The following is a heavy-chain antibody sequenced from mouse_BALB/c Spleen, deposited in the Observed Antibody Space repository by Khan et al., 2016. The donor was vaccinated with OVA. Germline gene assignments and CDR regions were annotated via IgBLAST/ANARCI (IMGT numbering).Heavy chain of an antibody. Sequence: EVELVESGGGLVRPGGSLKLSCAASGFSFSSYSMSWVRQTPEKRLEWVATISSGGSYTYYPDSVKGRFTISRDNAKNTLYLQMSSLKSEDTAMYYCTRQRGYKGSRPYFDYWGQGTTLTVSS. CDR2: ISSGGSYT. V-gene: IGHV5-6-4*01. J-gene: IGHJ2*01. CDR1: GFSFSSYS. CDR3: TRQRGYKGSRPYFDY. D-gene: IGHD1-1*01.